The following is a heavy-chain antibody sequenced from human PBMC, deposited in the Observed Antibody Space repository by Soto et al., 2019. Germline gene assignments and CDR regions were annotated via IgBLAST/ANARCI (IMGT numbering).Heavy chain of an antibody. V-gene: IGHV3-23*01. J-gene: IGHJ4*02. D-gene: IGHD1-26*01. Sequence: QPGGSLRLSCAASGFTFSSYAMNWVRQAPGMGLEWVSAISSSGGRTYFADSVKGRFTISRDNSKNTLYLQMNSLRAEDTAVYYCAKNIGGNYYFDYWGQGTLVTVSS. CDR3: AKNIGGNYYFDY. CDR1: GFTFSSYA. CDR2: ISSSGGRT.